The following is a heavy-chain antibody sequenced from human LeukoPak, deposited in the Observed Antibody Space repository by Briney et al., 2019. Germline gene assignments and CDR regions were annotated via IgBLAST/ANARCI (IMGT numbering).Heavy chain of an antibody. Sequence: ASVKVSCKASGGTFSSYAISWVRQAPGQGLEWMGGIIPIFGTANYAQKFQGRVTITTDESTSTAYMELSSLRSEDTAVYYCARGGGYCSSTSCPLDYRGQGTLVTVSS. D-gene: IGHD2-2*01. J-gene: IGHJ4*02. CDR3: ARGGGYCSSTSCPLDY. CDR2: IIPIFGTA. CDR1: GGTFSSYA. V-gene: IGHV1-69*05.